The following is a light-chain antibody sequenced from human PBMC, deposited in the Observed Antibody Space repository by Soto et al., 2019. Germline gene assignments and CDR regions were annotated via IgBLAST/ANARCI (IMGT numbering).Light chain of an antibody. CDR1: QSISSW. Sequence: DIQMTQSPSTLSASGGDRVAITCRASQSISSWLAWYQQKPGKAPKLLIYKPSSLESGVPSRFSGSGSGTEFTLTISSLQPDDVATYYCQQYNSYLFTFGPGTKVDLK. J-gene: IGKJ3*01. CDR2: KPS. V-gene: IGKV1-5*03. CDR3: QQYNSYLFT.